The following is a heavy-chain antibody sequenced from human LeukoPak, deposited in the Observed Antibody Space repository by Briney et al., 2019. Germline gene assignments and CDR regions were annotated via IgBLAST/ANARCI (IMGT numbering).Heavy chain of an antibody. V-gene: IGHV4-59*01. Sequence: SSETLSLTCTVSGGSISSYYWSWIRQPPGKGLEWIGYIYYSGSTNYNPSLKSRVTISVDTSKNQFSLKLSSVTAADTAVYYCARVWAGSSWYGADYWGQGTLVTVSS. CDR2: IYYSGST. J-gene: IGHJ4*02. D-gene: IGHD6-13*01. CDR1: GGSISSYY. CDR3: ARVWAGSSWYGADY.